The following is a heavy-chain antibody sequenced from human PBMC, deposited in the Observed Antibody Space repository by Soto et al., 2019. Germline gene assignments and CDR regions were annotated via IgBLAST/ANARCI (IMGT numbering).Heavy chain of an antibody. CDR1: VFSFSSYG. D-gene: IGHD5-12*01. CDR2: IWYDGSNK. CDR3: ARGRWLQLPNLKYFEY. J-gene: IGHJ4*02. Sequence: GGSLRLSCAASVFSFSSYGMHWVRQSPGKGLEWVAVIWYDGSNKYYADSVKGRFTISRDNSKNTLYMQINSLRAEETAVYYCARGRWLQLPNLKYFEYWGQGTMVTVSS. V-gene: IGHV3-33*01.